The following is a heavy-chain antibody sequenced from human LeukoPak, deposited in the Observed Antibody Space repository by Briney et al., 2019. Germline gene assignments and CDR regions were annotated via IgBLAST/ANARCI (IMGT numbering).Heavy chain of an antibody. Sequence: PSETLSLTCTVSGGSISSSSYYWGWIRQPPGTGLEWLGSIYYSGSTYYNPSLKSRVTISVDTSKNQFSLKLSSVTAADTAVYYCARGWEQLVFNWFDPWGQGTLVTVSS. J-gene: IGHJ5*02. D-gene: IGHD6-6*01. CDR3: ARGWEQLVFNWFDP. CDR1: GGSISSSSYY. CDR2: IYYSGST. V-gene: IGHV4-39*01.